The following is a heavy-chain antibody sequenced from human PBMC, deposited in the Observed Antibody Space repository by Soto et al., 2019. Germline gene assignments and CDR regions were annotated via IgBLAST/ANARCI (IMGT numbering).Heavy chain of an antibody. CDR2: IKQDGSEK. CDR3: ARWSWYPVLRAFDY. V-gene: IGHV3-7*05. D-gene: IGHD6-13*01. Sequence: GGSLRLSCAASGFTFSSYWMSWVRQAPGKGLEWVANIKQDGSEKYYVDSVKGRFTISRDNAKNSLYLQMSSLRAEDTAVYYCARWSWYPVLRAFDYWGQGTLVTVSS. CDR1: GFTFSSYW. J-gene: IGHJ4*02.